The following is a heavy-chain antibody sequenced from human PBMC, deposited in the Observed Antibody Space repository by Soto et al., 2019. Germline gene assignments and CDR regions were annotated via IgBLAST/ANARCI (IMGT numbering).Heavy chain of an antibody. CDR2: ISSSGSTI. V-gene: IGHV3-11*01. D-gene: IGHD3-22*01. CDR3: ARDLGYYYDSSGYLDY. CDR1: GFTFSDYY. J-gene: IGHJ4*02. Sequence: GGSLRLSCAASGFTFSDYYMSWIRQAPGKGLEWVSYISSSGSTIYYADSVKGRFTISRDNAKNSLYLQMNSLRAEDTAVYYCARDLGYYYDSSGYLDYWGQGTLVTVSS.